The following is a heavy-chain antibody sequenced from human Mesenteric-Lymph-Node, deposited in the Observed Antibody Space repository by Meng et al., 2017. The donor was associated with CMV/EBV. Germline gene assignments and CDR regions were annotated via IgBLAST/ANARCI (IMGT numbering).Heavy chain of an antibody. CDR2: ISYDGSHK. CDR1: GFTFSSHG. D-gene: IGHD3-3*01. J-gene: IGHJ6*02. Sequence: GGSLRLSCVVSGFTFSSHGMHWVRQAPGKGLEWVAAISYDGSHKYHADSVKGRFTISRDNSKNTLYLQMNSLRPEDTAVYYCVRGGYDFWSGTNPYYYYGLDVWGQGTTVTSP. V-gene: IGHV3-30*03. CDR3: VRGGYDFWSGTNPYYYYGLDV.